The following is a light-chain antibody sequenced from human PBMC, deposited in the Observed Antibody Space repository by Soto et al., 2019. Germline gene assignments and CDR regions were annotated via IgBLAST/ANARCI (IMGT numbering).Light chain of an antibody. J-gene: IGKJ5*01. CDR1: QGISSY. V-gene: IGKV1D-13*01. Sequence: AIQLTQSPSSLSASVGDRVTITCRASQGISSYLAWYQQKPGKAPKLLIYDASTLQSGVPSRFSGSGSGTDFTLTISSLQPEDFATYYCQQFNNYPQATFGQGTRLE. CDR3: QQFNNYPQAT. CDR2: DAS.